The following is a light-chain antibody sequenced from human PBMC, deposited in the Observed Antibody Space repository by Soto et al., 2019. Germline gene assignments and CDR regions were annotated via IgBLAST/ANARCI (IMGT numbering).Light chain of an antibody. V-gene: IGKV3-20*01. CDR1: QSVISSY. CDR3: QQYASSPGT. J-gene: IGKJ1*01. CDR2: GAS. Sequence: EIMLTQSPGTLSLSPGEGATLSCRASQSVISSYLAWYQQKPGQAPRLLIYGASSRATGIPDRFSGSGSGTDFSRTISRLEPEDFAVYYCQQYASSPGTFGQGTKVEIK.